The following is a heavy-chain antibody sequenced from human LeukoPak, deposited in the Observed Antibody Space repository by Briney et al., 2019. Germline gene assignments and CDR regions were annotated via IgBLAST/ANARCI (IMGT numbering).Heavy chain of an antibody. D-gene: IGHD2-2*01. CDR2: ISGNGAFT. J-gene: IGHJ4*02. Sequence: GGSLRLSCAASGSTFSDHGLSWVRQAPGKGLEWVSVISGNGAFTYYADSVKGRFTISRDNSKNTVYLQMNSLRAEDTAVYYCAKDENFSGGWYAGHYWGQGTLVTVSS. V-gene: IGHV3-23*01. CDR3: AKDENFSGGWYAGHY. CDR1: GSTFSDHG.